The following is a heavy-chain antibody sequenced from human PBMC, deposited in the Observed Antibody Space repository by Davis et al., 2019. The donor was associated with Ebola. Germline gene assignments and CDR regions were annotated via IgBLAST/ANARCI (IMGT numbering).Heavy chain of an antibody. J-gene: IGHJ6*03. V-gene: IGHV4-59*08. CDR2: IYYSGST. Sequence: PGGSLRLSCAVSGVSLSSHYWTWIRQTPAKGLEWVGQIYYSGSTNYNPSLKSRLTISVDRSKNQFSLKLSSVTAADTAVYYCARGSGLSELGISYYYYYMDVWGKGTTVTVSS. D-gene: IGHD3-3*01. CDR1: GVSLSSHY. CDR3: ARGSGLSELGISYYYYYMDV.